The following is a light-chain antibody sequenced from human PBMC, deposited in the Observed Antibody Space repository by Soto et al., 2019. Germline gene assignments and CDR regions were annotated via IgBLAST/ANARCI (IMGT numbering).Light chain of an antibody. V-gene: IGKV1-9*01. J-gene: IGKJ5*01. CDR2: GAT. CDR3: QHLKSYVT. Sequence: IQLTQSPSSLSASVGDRVTITCRASPVSSNYLAWYQQKPGKTPRFLIYGATTWQSGDPSRLSRSGAEEDVPLTTSILQPEDFARYYLQHLKSYVTVGQGTLRESK. CDR1: PVSSNY.